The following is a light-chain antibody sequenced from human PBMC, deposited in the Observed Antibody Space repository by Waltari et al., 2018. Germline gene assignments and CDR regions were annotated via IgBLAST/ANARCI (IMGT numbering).Light chain of an antibody. J-gene: IGKJ1*01. CDR3: QQYGSSPRT. V-gene: IGKV3-20*01. CDR1: QSVSSSY. CDR2: GAS. Sequence: VLTQSPGTLSLSPGERATLSCRASQSVSSSYLAWYQQKPGQAPRLLIYGASSRATGSPDRFSGRGSGTDLTLTVSRLEPEDFAVYYCQQYGSSPRTFGQGTKVEI.